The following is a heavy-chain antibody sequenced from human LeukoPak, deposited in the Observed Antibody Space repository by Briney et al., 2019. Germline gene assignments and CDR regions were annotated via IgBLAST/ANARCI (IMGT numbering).Heavy chain of an antibody. CDR3: TTALPDIVVVPAAPKCYFQH. CDR1: GFTFSKAW. J-gene: IGHJ1*01. Sequence: GSLRLSCAASGFTFSKAWMSWVRQAPGKGVEWVGRIKRKSDGGTTDYAAPVKGRFTISRDDSKNTLYLQMISLKTEDTAVYYCTTALPDIVVVPAAPKCYFQHWGQGTLVTVSS. D-gene: IGHD2-2*01. CDR2: IKRKSDGGTT. V-gene: IGHV3-15*01.